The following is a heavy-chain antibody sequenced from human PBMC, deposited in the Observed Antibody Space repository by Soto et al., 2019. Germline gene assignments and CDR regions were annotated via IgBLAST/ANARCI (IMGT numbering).Heavy chain of an antibody. CDR3: ARLPTAAGYLDC. CDR2: IIRILGIA. Sequence: QVQLVQSGAEVKKPGSSVKVSCKASGGTISSYRISWVRQAPGQGLEWMGRIIRILGIANYAQKFQGRVTITADKSTSTAYMELSSLRSEDTPVYYCARLPTAAGYLDCCSQATLVTVSS. D-gene: IGHD6-13*01. V-gene: IGHV1-69*02. CDR1: GGTISSYR. J-gene: IGHJ4*02.